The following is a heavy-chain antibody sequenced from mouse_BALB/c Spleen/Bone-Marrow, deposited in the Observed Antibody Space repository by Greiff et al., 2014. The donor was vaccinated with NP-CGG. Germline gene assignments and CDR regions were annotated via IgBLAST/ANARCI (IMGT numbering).Heavy chain of an antibody. V-gene: IGHV5-4*02. Sequence: EVQRVESGGGLVKPRGSLKLSCAASGFTFSDYYMYWVRQTPEKRLEWVATISDGGSYTYYPDSVKGRFTISRDNAKNNLYLQMSSLKSDDTAMYYCGMSWFAYWGQGTLFTGSA. CDR3: GMSWFAY. J-gene: IGHJ3*01. CDR2: ISDGGSYT. D-gene: IGHD2-10*02. CDR1: GFTFSDYY.